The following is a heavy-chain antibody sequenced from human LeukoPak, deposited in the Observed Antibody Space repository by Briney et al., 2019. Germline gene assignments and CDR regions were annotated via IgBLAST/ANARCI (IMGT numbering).Heavy chain of an antibody. CDR1: GGSISSYF. CDR3: ARTLSRWDPFDY. CDR2: IYYTGST. Sequence: SETLSLTCTISGGSISSYFWSWIRQPPGKGLEWIGYIYYTGSTNYNPSLKSRVVISLDTSKNQFSLKLSSATAADTAVYYCARTLSRWDPFDYWGQGTLVTVSS. D-gene: IGHD1-26*01. J-gene: IGHJ4*02. V-gene: IGHV4-59*01.